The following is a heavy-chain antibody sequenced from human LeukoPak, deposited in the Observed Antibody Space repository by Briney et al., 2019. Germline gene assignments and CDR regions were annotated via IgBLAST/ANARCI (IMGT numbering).Heavy chain of an antibody. Sequence: ASVKVSCTASGYTFTSYDINWVRQATGQGLEWMGWMNPNSGNTGYAQKFQGRVTITRNTSISTAYMELSSLRSEDTAVYYCARGRRGGSYFGLGYWGQGTLVTVSS. D-gene: IGHD1-26*01. CDR2: MNPNSGNT. CDR3: ARGRRGGSYFGLGY. V-gene: IGHV1-8*03. CDR1: GYTFTSYD. J-gene: IGHJ4*02.